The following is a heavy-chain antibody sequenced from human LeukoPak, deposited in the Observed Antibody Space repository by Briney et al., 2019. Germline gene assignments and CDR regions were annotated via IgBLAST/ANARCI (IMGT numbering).Heavy chain of an antibody. D-gene: IGHD3-9*01. V-gene: IGHV4-30-4*01. CDR1: GGSISSGDYY. CDR3: ARGGGPRITIFDSSGYHYGMDV. Sequence: SETLSLTCTVSGGSISSGDYYWSWIRQPPGKGLEWIGYIYYSGSTYYNPSLKSRVTISVDTSKNQFSLKLSSVTAADTAVYYCARGGGPRITIFDSSGYHYGMDVWGKGTTVTVSS. CDR2: IYYSGST. J-gene: IGHJ6*04.